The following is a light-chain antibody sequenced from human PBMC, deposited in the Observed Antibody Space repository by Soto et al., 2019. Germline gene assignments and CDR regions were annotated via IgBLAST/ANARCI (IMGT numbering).Light chain of an antibody. CDR3: QQYDSYSPT. V-gene: IGKV1-5*01. CDR1: QTIRGW. Sequence: DIQMTQSPSTLSAFVGDRVTITCRASQTIRGWLAWYQQRPGKAPDLLIFEASRLEGGVPSRFSGSGSGTEFTLTIDSLQPDDFATYYCQQYDSYSPTFGQGTRVEFK. J-gene: IGKJ1*01. CDR2: EAS.